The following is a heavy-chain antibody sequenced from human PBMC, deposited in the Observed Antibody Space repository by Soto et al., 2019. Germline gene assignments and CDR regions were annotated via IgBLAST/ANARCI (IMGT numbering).Heavy chain of an antibody. D-gene: IGHD3-10*01. V-gene: IGHV3-21*01. J-gene: IGHJ4*02. CDR2: ISSSSSYI. CDR1: GFTFSSYS. Sequence: EVQLVESGGGLVKPGGSLRLSCAASGFTFSSYSMNWVRQAPGKGLEWVSSISSSSSYIYYADSVKGRFTISRDNAKNSLNLQMNSLRAEDTAVYYCARDSSGSGYLDYWGQGTLVTVSS. CDR3: ARDSSGSGYLDY.